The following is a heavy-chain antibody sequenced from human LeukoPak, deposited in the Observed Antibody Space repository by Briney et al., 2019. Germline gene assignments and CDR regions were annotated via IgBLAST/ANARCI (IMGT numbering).Heavy chain of an antibody. CDR2: IYPGGSQT. CDR1: GYSFSNYW. V-gene: IGHV5-51*01. D-gene: IGHD6-13*01. Sequence: GESLKISCKGSGYSFSNYWIGWVRQMPGKGLEWMGIIYPGGSQTRYSPSFQGQVTISVDKSISTAYLQWSSLKAPDTAIYYCARHRIPAPGSSGYYGMDVWGQGTTVTVSS. CDR3: ARHRIPAPGSSGYYGMDV. J-gene: IGHJ6*02.